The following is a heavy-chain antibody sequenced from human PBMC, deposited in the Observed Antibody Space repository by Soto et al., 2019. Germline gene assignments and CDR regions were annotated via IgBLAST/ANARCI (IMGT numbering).Heavy chain of an antibody. J-gene: IGHJ4*02. V-gene: IGHV4-34*01. Sequence: QVQLQQWGAGLLKPSETLSLTCAVYGGSFSGYYWSWIRQPPGKGLEWIGEINHSGSTNYNPSLKIRSPKSLTRSRNQFSRKRSSVTAADRAGYYWAGRGTAWVNRYLDSWGQGTLFPFS. CDR2: INHSGST. CDR3: AGRGTAWVNRYLDS. D-gene: IGHD5-18*01. CDR1: GGSFSGYY.